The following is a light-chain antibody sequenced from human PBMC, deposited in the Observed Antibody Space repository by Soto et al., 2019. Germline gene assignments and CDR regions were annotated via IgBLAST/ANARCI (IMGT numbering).Light chain of an antibody. J-gene: IGKJ4*01. CDR2: AAS. Sequence: IQLTRSPSSLSASVLYIFTITFRASQSIRSYLNWYQQKPGKPPKLLIYAASSLQTGVSSRFSGSGSGTDFTLTISNLQPEDFATYYCQQTSSTPTFGGGTKVDI. V-gene: IGKV1-39*01. CDR3: QQTSSTPT. CDR1: QSIRSY.